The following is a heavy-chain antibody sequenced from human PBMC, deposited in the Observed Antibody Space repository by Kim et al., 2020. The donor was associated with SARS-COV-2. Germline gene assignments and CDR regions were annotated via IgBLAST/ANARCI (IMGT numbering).Heavy chain of an antibody. CDR1: GFTFSSYS. Sequence: GGSLRLSCAASGFTFSSYSLNWVRQAPGKGLEWVSSISSSSSYKHYAGSVKGRFTISRDNAKNSLFLQMNNLRPEDTAVYYCARGPKFPNGTCKWKGTDGWSERTLVTV. CDR3: ARGPKFPNGTCKWKGTDG. V-gene: IGHV3-21*01. CDR2: ISSSSSYK. J-gene: IGHJ4*01. D-gene: IGHD2-8*01.